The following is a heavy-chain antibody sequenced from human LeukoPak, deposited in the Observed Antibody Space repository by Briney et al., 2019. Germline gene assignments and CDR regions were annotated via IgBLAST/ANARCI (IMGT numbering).Heavy chain of an antibody. CDR1: GGTFSSYA. CDR2: IIPIFGTA. Sequence: SVKVSCKASGGTFSSYAISWVRQARGQGLEWMGGIIPIFGTANYAQKRQGRVTMTTDTSTSTAYMELRSLRSDDTAVYYCARDYGSGSYGDTGSPAFDIWGQGTMVTVSS. D-gene: IGHD3-10*01. V-gene: IGHV1-69*05. J-gene: IGHJ3*02. CDR3: ARDYGSGSYGDTGSPAFDI.